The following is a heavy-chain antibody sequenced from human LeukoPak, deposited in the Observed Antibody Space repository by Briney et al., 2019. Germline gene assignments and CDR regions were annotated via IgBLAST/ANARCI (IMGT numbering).Heavy chain of an antibody. CDR3: ASTGFDP. V-gene: IGHV4-34*01. CDR2: INHSGST. Sequence: PSETLSLTCAVYGGSFSGYYWSWIRQSPGKGLEWIGEINHSGSTNYNPSLKSRVTISVDTSKNQFSLKLSSVTAADTAVYYCASTGFDPWGQGTLVTVSS. CDR1: GGSFSGYY. J-gene: IGHJ5*02.